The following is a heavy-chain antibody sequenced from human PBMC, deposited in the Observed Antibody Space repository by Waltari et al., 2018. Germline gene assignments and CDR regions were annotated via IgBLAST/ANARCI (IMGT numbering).Heavy chain of an antibody. J-gene: IGHJ4*02. D-gene: IGHD3-22*01. CDR1: GYTFTSYA. Sequence: QVQLVQSGAEVKKPGASVKVSCKASGYTFTSYAMHWVRQAPGQRLEWMGWINAGNGNTKYSQKCQGRVTITRDTSASTAYMELSSLRSEDTAVYYCARGARYYYDSSGYQDWGQGTLVTVSS. CDR3: ARGARYYYDSSGYQD. CDR2: INAGNGNT. V-gene: IGHV1-3*01.